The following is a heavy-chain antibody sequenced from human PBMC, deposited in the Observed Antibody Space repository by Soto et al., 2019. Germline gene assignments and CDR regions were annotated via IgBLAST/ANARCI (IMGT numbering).Heavy chain of an antibody. CDR1: GYSISSGYY. CDR2: IYHSGST. Sequence: PSETLSLTCAVSGYSISSGYYWGCIRQPPGKGREWIVSIYHSGSTYYNPSLKSRATISLDTSKNQFPRKLSSVPAADRAVYYCARRYSDRNGSYPFDYGGQGTLVTFS. J-gene: IGHJ4*02. V-gene: IGHV4-38-2*01. D-gene: IGHD3-22*01. CDR3: ARRYSDRNGSYPFDY.